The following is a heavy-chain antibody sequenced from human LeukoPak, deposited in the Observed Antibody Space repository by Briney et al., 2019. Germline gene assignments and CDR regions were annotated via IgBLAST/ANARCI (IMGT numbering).Heavy chain of an antibody. Sequence: SETLSLTCTVSGGSISSSSYYWGWIRQPPGKGLEWIGSIYYSGSTYYNPSLKSRVTISVDTSKNQFSLKLSSVTAADTAVYYCAREGRRGGDYWGQGTLVTVSS. CDR2: IYYSGST. CDR1: GGSISSSSYY. V-gene: IGHV4-39*02. D-gene: IGHD1-26*01. J-gene: IGHJ4*02. CDR3: AREGRRGGDY.